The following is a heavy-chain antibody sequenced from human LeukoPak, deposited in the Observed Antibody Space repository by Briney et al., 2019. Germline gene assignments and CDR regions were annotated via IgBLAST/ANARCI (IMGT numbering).Heavy chain of an antibody. V-gene: IGHV3-30-3*01. J-gene: IGHJ4*02. Sequence: GRSLRLSCAASGFTFSSYAMHWVRQDPGKRLEWVAVISYDGSNKYYADSVKGRFTISRDNSKNTLYLQMNSLRAEDTAVYYCATLAVAGSVGYFDYWGQGTLVTVSS. CDR1: GFTFSSYA. CDR3: ATLAVAGSVGYFDY. CDR2: ISYDGSNK. D-gene: IGHD6-19*01.